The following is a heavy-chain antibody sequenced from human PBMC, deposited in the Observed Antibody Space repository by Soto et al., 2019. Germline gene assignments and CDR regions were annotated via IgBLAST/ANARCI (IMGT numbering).Heavy chain of an antibody. D-gene: IGHD6-19*01. Sequence: PGGSLRLSCAASGFTFSSYWMSWVRQAPGKGLEWVANIKIDGSEKYYVDSVKGRFTISRDNAKNSLYLQMNSLRAEDTAVYYCARDRGRSSSGSTRFFDYWGQGTAVTVSS. CDR3: ARDRGRSSSGSTRFFDY. CDR2: IKIDGSEK. CDR1: GFTFSSYW. J-gene: IGHJ4*02. V-gene: IGHV3-7*01.